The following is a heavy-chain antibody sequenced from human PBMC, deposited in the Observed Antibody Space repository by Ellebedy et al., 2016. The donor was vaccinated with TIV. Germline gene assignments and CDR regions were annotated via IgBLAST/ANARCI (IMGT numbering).Heavy chain of an antibody. V-gene: IGHV3-30-3*01. CDR2: ISHDGRNK. J-gene: IGHJ5*02. CDR1: GFTFSSYA. CDR3: ARGGRGGILVVPGAMDGP. D-gene: IGHD2-2*01. Sequence: PGGSLRLSCASSGFTFSSYAMHWVRQAPGKGLEWVAVISHDGRNKYNADSVKGRFSISRDNSKNTMYLQMNSLRPEDTAVDYCARGGRGGILVVPGAMDGPWGQGTLVTVSS.